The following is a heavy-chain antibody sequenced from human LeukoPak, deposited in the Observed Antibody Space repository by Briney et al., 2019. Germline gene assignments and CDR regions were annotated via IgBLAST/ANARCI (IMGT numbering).Heavy chain of an antibody. CDR2: IYYSGST. Sequence: SETLSLTCTVSGGSISSYYWSWIRQPPGKGLEWIGYIYYSGSTNYNPSLKSRVTISVDTSKNQFPLKLSSVTAADTAVYYCARHEGDYVWGSYRYDFDYWGQGTLVTVSS. D-gene: IGHD3-16*02. CDR1: GGSISSYY. J-gene: IGHJ4*02. V-gene: IGHV4-59*08. CDR3: ARHEGDYVWGSYRYDFDY.